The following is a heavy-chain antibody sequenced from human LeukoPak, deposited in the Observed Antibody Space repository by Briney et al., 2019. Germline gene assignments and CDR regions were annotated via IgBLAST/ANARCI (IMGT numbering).Heavy chain of an antibody. CDR2: VYYNGSS. D-gene: IGHD3-10*01. CDR1: GGSFSGYY. J-gene: IGHJ4*02. V-gene: IGHV4-59*01. CDR3: ARSIKRGLFDY. Sequence: SETLSLTCAVYGGSFSGYYWSWIRQPPGKGLGWIGCVYYNGSSNYNPSLKSRVTISVDTSKIQFSLKLSSVTAADAAVYYCARSIKRGLFDYWGQGSLVTVSS.